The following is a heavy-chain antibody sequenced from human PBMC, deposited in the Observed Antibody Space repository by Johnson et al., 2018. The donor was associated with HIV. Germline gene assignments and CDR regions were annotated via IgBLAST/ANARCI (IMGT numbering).Heavy chain of an antibody. CDR1: GFTFSSYA. CDR2: ISYDGSTK. CDR3: ARDKGIGARADAFDI. V-gene: IGHV3-30*04. Sequence: QVQLVESGGGVVQPGRSLRLSCAASGFTFSSYAMHWVRQAPGKGLEWVAVISYDGSTKYYAESVRGRSTISSDNSKNTLYLQMNSLGAEDAAVYYRARDKGIGARADAFDIWGQGTMVTVSS. J-gene: IGHJ3*02. D-gene: IGHD6-6*01.